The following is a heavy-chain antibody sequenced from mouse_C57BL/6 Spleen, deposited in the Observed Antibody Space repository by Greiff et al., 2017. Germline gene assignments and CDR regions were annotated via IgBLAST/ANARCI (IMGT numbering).Heavy chain of an antibody. CDR1: GYTFTSYG. V-gene: IGHV1-81*01. Sequence: VKLMESGAELARPGASVKLSCKASGYTFTSYGISWVKQRTGQGLEWIGEIYPRSGNTYYNEKFKGKATLTADKSSSTAYMELRSLTSEDSAVYFCARPPMITYFDYWGQGTTLTVSS. D-gene: IGHD2-4*01. CDR2: IYPRSGNT. J-gene: IGHJ2*01. CDR3: ARPPMITYFDY.